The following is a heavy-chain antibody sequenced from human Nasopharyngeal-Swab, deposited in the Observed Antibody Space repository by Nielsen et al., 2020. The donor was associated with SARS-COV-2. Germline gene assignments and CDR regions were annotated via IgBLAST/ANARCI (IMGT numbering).Heavy chain of an antibody. V-gene: IGHV4-39*01. Sequence: SETLSLTCTVSGGSISSSSYYWGRLRQPPGKGLEWIGSIYYSGSTYYNPSLKSQVTISVDTSKNQFSRKLSSVTAADTAVYYCARLTVLLWFGEPTYMDVWGKGTTVTVSS. CDR2: IYYSGST. D-gene: IGHD3-10*01. J-gene: IGHJ6*03. CDR1: GGSISSSSYY. CDR3: ARLTVLLWFGEPTYMDV.